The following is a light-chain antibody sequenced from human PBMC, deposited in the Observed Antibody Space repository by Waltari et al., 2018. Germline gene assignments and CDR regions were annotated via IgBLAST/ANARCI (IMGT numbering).Light chain of an antibody. J-gene: IGLJ2*01. CDR1: SGDVGAHNY. Sequence: QSVLTQSASVSGSPGQPITIPCTGTSGDVGAHNYVSWYQQHPGKAPQLIIYDVSKRPSGVSNRISASKSGNTASLTISGLQAEDEAHYYCNSYTSSTNVVFGGGTKLTVL. CDR3: NSYTSSTNVV. CDR2: DVS. V-gene: IGLV2-14*03.